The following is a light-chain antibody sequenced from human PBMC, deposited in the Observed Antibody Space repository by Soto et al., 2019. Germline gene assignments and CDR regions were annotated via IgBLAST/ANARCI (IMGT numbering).Light chain of an antibody. CDR1: QSISSW. V-gene: IGKV1-5*03. CDR3: PQYGSSSPLT. J-gene: IGKJ1*01. CDR2: KAS. Sequence: DIQMTQSPSTLSASVGDRVTITCRASQSISSWLAWYQQKPGRAPKLLIYKASSLETGVPSRFSGSGSGTEFTLIISSLQPDDFASHYCPQYGSSSPLTFGQGTKVEIK.